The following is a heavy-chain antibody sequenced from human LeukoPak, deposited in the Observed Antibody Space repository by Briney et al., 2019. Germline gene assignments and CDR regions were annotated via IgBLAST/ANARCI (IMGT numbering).Heavy chain of an antibody. CDR2: ISGSGVST. J-gene: IGHJ3*02. CDR3: AKVYGYDLDAFDI. V-gene: IGHV3-23*01. Sequence: GGSLRLSCAASGFTFSSYAMSWVRQAPGKGLEWVSAISGSGVSTYYADSVKGRFTISRDNSKNTLYLQMNSLRAEDTAVYYCAKVYGYDLDAFDIWSQGTMVTVSS. CDR1: GFTFSSYA. D-gene: IGHD5/OR15-5a*01.